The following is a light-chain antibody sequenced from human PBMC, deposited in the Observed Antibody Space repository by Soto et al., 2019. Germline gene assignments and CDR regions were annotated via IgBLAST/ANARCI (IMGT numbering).Light chain of an antibody. Sequence: AIQMTQSPSSLSASVGERITITCRTRQDIRNDLGWYQQKPGKAPNLLIYAASTLQIGVPSRFSGSGSGTDFTLTISILQPEDFATYYCLQGYNFPHTFGPGTKVDIK. V-gene: IGKV1-6*01. J-gene: IGKJ3*01. CDR2: AAS. CDR1: QDIRND. CDR3: LQGYNFPHT.